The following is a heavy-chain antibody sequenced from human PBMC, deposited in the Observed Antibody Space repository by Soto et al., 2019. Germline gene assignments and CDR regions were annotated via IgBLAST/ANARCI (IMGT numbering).Heavy chain of an antibody. CDR3: AKGGRQWLVTSGFNY. CDR1: GFTFSDYA. D-gene: IGHD6-19*01. J-gene: IGHJ4*02. Sequence: VQLVESGGGVVQPGRYLRLSCAASGFTFSDYAMNAVRQAPGKGLEWVAGVSHDGRNTHYADSVKGRFTIPRDSSKGTVSLEMTSLRDEDTAVYYCAKGGRQWLVTSGFNYWGQGALVTVSS. V-gene: IGHV3-30*18. CDR2: VSHDGRNT.